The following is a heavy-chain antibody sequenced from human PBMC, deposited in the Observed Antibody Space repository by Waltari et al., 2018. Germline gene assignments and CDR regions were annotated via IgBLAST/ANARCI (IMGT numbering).Heavy chain of an antibody. J-gene: IGHJ4*01. CDR3: AGGGGIGVSHL. V-gene: IGHV4-39*01. CDR2: MHSTGTP. CDR1: GGSISSGPYY. D-gene: IGHD3-3*01. Sequence: HLLLQESGPGLVKPSETLSLTCTVSGGSISSGPYYWSWIRQSPQKGLEWVASMHSTGTPSYTPPPRVRLPFSGAAPKPHGSRTLRFGTAADTAFYFCAGGGGIGVSHLWGHGIRVTVSS.